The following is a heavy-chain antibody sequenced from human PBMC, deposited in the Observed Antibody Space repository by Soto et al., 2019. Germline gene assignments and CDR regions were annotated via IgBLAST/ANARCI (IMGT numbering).Heavy chain of an antibody. V-gene: IGHV2-5*02. J-gene: IGHJ4*02. Sequence: SGPTLVNPTQTLTLTCTFSGFSLSTDDVGVGWIRQPPGKALDWLAVIYWDDDKRYSPSLKSRLTITKDTSKNQVLLTMTNMDPVDTATYFCARAKYSISSFDYWGQGALVTVS. CDR2: IYWDDDK. CDR3: ARAKYSISSFDY. CDR1: GFSLSTDDVG. D-gene: IGHD6-6*01.